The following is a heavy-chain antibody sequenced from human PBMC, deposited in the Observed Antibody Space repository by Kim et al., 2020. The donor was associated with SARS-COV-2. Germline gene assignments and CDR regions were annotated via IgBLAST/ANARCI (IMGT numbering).Heavy chain of an antibody. D-gene: IGHD3-22*01. Sequence: SETLSLTCTVSGGSISSGGYYWGWIRQHPGKGLEWIAYIYYSGSTYYNPSLKSRVTISVDTSKNQFSLKLSSVTAADTAVYYCARARITMIVVDAFDIWGQGTMVTVSS. CDR3: ARARITMIVVDAFDI. CDR2: IYYSGST. J-gene: IGHJ3*02. V-gene: IGHV4-31*03. CDR1: GGSISSGGYY.